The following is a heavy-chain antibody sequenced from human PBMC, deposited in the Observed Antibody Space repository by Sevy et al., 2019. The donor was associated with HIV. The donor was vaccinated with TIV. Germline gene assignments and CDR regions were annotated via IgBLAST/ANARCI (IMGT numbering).Heavy chain of an antibody. CDR2: ISSSGSFT. J-gene: IGHJ4*02. CDR3: ARGDSSGCPDY. CDR1: GFTFSDHY. Sequence: GESLKISCAASGFTFSDHYMSWIRQAPGKGLEWVSYISSSGSFTNNADSVKGRFTISRDNAMNSLSLQMNSLRAEDTAVYYCARGDSSGCPDYWGQGTLVTVSS. V-gene: IGHV3-11*06. D-gene: IGHD3-22*01.